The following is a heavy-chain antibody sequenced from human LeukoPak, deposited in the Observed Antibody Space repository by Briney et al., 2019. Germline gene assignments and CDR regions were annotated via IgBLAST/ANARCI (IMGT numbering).Heavy chain of an antibody. J-gene: IGHJ6*02. Sequence: SETLSLTCTVSGVSISSYYWSWIRQPPGKGLVWVGYIYHSGTTKYNPSLNSRVTISIDTSENQFSLKLNSVTAADTAVYYCARYGDYYYYGMDVWGQGTTVTVSS. CDR1: GVSISSYY. D-gene: IGHD4-17*01. CDR2: IYHSGTT. V-gene: IGHV4-59*01. CDR3: ARYGDYYYYGMDV.